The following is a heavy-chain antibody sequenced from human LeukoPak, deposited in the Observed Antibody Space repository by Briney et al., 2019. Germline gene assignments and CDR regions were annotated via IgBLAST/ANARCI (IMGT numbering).Heavy chain of an antibody. J-gene: IGHJ4*02. V-gene: IGHV3-30-3*01. CDR1: GFTFSSYA. Sequence: GGSLRLSCAASGFTFSSYAMHWVRQAPGKGLEWVAVISYDGSNKYYADSVKGRFTISRDNSKNTLYLQMNSLRAEDTAVYYCARGESEGSSWYKKPEFDYWGQGTLVTVSS. CDR2: ISYDGSNK. D-gene: IGHD6-13*01. CDR3: ARGESEGSSWYKKPEFDY.